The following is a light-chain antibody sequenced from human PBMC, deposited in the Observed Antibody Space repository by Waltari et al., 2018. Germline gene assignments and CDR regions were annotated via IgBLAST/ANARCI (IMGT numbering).Light chain of an antibody. CDR2: EVL. V-gene: IGLV2-23*02. J-gene: IGLJ2*01. Sequence: QSALTQPASVSGSLGPSISISCSGTYSNVGSYDLDSWYHQRPGEAPKLLIYEVLKRPSGISTRFSGSKSGNAASLTISALQPEDEGTYYCCSYASSSPRLIFGGGTELSVL. CDR1: YSNVGSYDL. CDR3: CSYASSSPRLI.